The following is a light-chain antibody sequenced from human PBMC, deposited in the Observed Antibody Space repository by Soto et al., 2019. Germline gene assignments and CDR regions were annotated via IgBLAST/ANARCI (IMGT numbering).Light chain of an antibody. CDR1: QSVNNW. CDR2: KAS. Sequence: DIQMTQSPSTLSASVGDRVTITCRASQSVNNWLAWYQQKPGRAPKLLIYKASSLESGVPSTFSGSGSGTEFTLTISSLQPEDFAIYYCQQSFNSPRTFGQGTKVDI. J-gene: IGKJ1*01. V-gene: IGKV1-5*03. CDR3: QQSFNSPRT.